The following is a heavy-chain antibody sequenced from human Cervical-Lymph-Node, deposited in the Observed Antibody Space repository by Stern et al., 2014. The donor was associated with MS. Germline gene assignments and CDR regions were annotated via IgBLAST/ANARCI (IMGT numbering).Heavy chain of an antibody. CDR2: IHPSAHP. V-gene: IGHV4-61*02. Sequence: VQLVESGPGLVKPSQTLSLTCTVSGGSISSGSDYWILIRPSAGKGLEWIGRIHPSAHPFYNPSLNSRVTISLVTSTHHVSLNLSSVTAADTAVYYCASGYRLFEYSGQGTLVTVSS. D-gene: IGHD5-12*01. J-gene: IGHJ4*02. CDR3: ASGYRLFEY. CDR1: GGSISSGSDY.